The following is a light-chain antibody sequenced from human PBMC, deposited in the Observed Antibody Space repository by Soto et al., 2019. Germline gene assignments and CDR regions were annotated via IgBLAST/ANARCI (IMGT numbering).Light chain of an antibody. CDR2: EVT. V-gene: IGLV2-14*01. CDR3: SSHTSGSTRV. J-gene: IGLJ1*01. Sequence: QSVLTQPASVSGSPGQSIAISCTGTSSAVGGYDYVSWYQQHPDKAPKLMIYEVTKRPSGVSNRFSGSKSGNTASLTISGLQPEDEADYYCSSHTSGSTRVFGSGTKATVL. CDR1: SSAVGGYDY.